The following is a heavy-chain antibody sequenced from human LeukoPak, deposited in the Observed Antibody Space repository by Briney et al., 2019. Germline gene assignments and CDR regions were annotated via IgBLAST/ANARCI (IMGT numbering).Heavy chain of an antibody. Sequence: ASVKVSCKASGYTFTSYGISWVRQAPGQGLEWMGWISAYNGNTNCAQKLQGRVTMTTDTSTSTAYMELRSLRSEDTAVYYCARSYCSSTSCLNYYYYGMDVWGQGTTVTVSS. J-gene: IGHJ6*02. CDR2: ISAYNGNT. CDR1: GYTFTSYG. D-gene: IGHD2-2*01. CDR3: ARSYCSSTSCLNYYYYGMDV. V-gene: IGHV1-18*01.